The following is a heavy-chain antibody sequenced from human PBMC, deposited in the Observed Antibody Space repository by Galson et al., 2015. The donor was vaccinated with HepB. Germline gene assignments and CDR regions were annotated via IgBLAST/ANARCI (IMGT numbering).Heavy chain of an antibody. V-gene: IGHV1-24*01. CDR2: FDPEDGET. CDR1: GYTLTELS. Sequence: SVKVSCKVSGYTLTELSMHWVRQAPGKGLEWMGGFDPEDGETIYAQKFQGRVTMTEDTSTDTAYMELSSLRSEDTAVYYCATDVRGEWERKFDSWRQGTLVTVSS. D-gene: IGHD1-26*01. CDR3: ATDVRGEWERKFDS. J-gene: IGHJ4*02.